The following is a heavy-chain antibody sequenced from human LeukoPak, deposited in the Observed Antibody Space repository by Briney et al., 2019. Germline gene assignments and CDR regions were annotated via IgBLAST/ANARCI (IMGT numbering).Heavy chain of an antibody. V-gene: IGHV3-23*01. J-gene: IGHJ4*02. D-gene: IGHD4-17*01. CDR3: ARGGDYVIFDY. CDR1: GFTFSSYA. Sequence: GGSLRLSCAASGFTFSSYAMSWVRQAPGEGLEWVSAISGSGGSTYYADSVKGRFTISRDNSKNTLYPQMNNLRAEDTAVYYCARGGDYVIFDYWGQGTLVTVSS. CDR2: ISGSGGST.